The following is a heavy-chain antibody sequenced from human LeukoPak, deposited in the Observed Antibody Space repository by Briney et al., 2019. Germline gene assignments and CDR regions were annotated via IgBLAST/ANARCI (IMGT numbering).Heavy chain of an antibody. CDR1: GGTFSSYA. CDR3: ARGRRYCSSTSCSNDAFDI. J-gene: IGHJ3*02. Sequence: GSSVKVSCKASGGTFSSYAISWVRLAPGQGLEWMGGIIPIFGTANYAQKFQGRVTITADESTSTAYMELSSLRSEDTAVYYCARGRRYCSSTSCSNDAFDIWGQGTMVTVSS. V-gene: IGHV1-69*01. CDR2: IIPIFGTA. D-gene: IGHD2-2*01.